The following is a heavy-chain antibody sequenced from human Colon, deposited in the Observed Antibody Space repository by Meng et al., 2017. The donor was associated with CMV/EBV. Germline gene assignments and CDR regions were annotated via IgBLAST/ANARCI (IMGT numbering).Heavy chain of an antibody. CDR2: IIPIFGTT. CDR1: GGTFSSYA. CDR3: AGEFGGHYTANYFDY. D-gene: IGHD3-10*01. J-gene: IGHJ4*02. V-gene: IGHV1-69*05. Sequence: SGGTFSSYAISWVRQGPGRELEWMGGIIPIFGTTSCAQKFQGRVTITTDESTSTAYMKLSSLKSKGTTVYYCAGEFGGHYTANYFDYWGQGTLVTVSS.